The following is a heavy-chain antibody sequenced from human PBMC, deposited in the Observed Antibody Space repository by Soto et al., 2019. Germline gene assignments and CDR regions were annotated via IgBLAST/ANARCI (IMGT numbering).Heavy chain of an antibody. CDR3: ASFLAWGSHRYLSFYI. CDR2: IYYSGST. D-gene: IGHD3-16*02. CDR1: GGSIRTSSYY. J-gene: IGHJ3*02. V-gene: IGHV4-39*01. Sequence: SETLSLTCTVSGGSIRTSSYYWAWVRQPPGKGLEWLGTIYYSGSTYYNPSLKSRVTISVDTSKNQFSLKLSSVTAADTAVYYRASFLAWGSHRYLSFYICGQRSVVTVS.